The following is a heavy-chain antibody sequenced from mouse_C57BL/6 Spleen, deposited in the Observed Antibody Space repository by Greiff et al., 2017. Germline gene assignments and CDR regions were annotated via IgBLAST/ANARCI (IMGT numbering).Heavy chain of an antibody. CDR2: INYDGSST. J-gene: IGHJ2*01. V-gene: IGHV5-16*01. CDR3: AREYYGSRYFDY. D-gene: IGHD1-1*01. CDR1: GFTFSDYY. Sequence: DVKLVESEGGLVQPGSSMKLSCTASGFTFSDYYMAWVRQVPEKGLEWVANINYDGSSTYYLDSLKSRFIISRDNAKNILYLQMSSLKSEDTATYYCAREYYGSRYFDYWGQGTTLTVSS.